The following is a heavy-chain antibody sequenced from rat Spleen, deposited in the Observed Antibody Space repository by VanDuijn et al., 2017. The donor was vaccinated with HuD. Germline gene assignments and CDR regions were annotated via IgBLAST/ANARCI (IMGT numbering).Heavy chain of an antibody. D-gene: IGHD1-11*01. CDR2: IWTGGST. J-gene: IGHJ2*01. Sequence: QVQLKESGPGLVQPSQTLSLACTVSGFSLTSYHVHWVRQPSGKGLEWMGVIWTGGSTAYNSALKSRLSISRDTSKSQVFLKMNRLQTEETAIYYCTRAWGGYSRDYFDYWGQGVMVTVSS. CDR1: GFSLTSYH. V-gene: IGHV2-43*01. CDR3: TRAWGGYSRDYFDY.